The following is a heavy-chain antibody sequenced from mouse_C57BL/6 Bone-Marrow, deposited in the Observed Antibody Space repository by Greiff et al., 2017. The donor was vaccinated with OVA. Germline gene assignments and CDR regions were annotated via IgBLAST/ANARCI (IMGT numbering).Heavy chain of an antibody. CDR1: GFTFSSYG. CDR3: ASKFITTVERDD. CDR2: ISSGGSYT. Sequence: EVKLVESGGGLVKPGGSLKLSCAASGFTFSSYGMSWVRQTPDKRLEWVATISSGGSYTYYPDSVKGRFTISRDNAKNTLYLQMSRLKSEDTAMYCCASKFITTVERDDWGQGTTLTVSS. J-gene: IGHJ2*01. D-gene: IGHD1-1*01. V-gene: IGHV5-6*03.